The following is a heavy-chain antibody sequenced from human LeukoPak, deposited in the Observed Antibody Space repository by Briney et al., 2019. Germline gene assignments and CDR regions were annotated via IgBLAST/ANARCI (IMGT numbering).Heavy chain of an antibody. CDR3: ARDRRYYDTEWPGASFDY. V-gene: IGHV3-21*01. CDR2: ISSSSSYI. J-gene: IGHJ4*02. Sequence: GGSLRLSCAASGFTFSSYSMNWVRQAPGKGLEWVSSISSSSSYIYYADSVKGRFTISRDNAKNSLYLQMNSLRAEDTAVYYCARDRRYYDTEWPGASFDYWGQGTLVTVSS. D-gene: IGHD3-22*01. CDR1: GFTFSSYS.